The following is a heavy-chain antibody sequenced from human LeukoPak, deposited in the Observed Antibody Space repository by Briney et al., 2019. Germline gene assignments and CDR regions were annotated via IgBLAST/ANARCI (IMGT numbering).Heavy chain of an antibody. V-gene: IGHV4-34*12. D-gene: IGHD3-22*01. CDR3: ARQYLYYYDSAGTLDY. Sequence: PSETLSLTCAVYGGSFSGYYWSWIRQPPGKGLEWIGSIFYTGSTYYNPSLESRVTISVDTSKNQFSLRLSSVTAADTAIYYCARQYLYYYDSAGTLDYWGQGTLVAVSS. CDR2: IFYTGST. J-gene: IGHJ4*02. CDR1: GGSFSGYY.